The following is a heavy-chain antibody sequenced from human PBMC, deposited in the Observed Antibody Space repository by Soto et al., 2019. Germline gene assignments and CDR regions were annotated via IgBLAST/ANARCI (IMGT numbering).Heavy chain of an antibody. CDR3: ARVGGINLFDP. Sequence: PSETLSVRSTVSGGSIRGVGDYWIWIRQHPGKGLEWIGYIYYSGSTYYNPSLKSRVTISVDTSKNQFSLKLSSVTAADTAVYYCARVGGINLFDPWGQGTLVTVSS. CDR1: GGSIRGVGDY. J-gene: IGHJ5*02. V-gene: IGHV4-31*03. CDR2: IYYSGST. D-gene: IGHD3-16*01.